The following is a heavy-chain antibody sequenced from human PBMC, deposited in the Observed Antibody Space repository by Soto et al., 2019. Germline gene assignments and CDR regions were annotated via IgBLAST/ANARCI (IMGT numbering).Heavy chain of an antibody. CDR3: ARHIIAAAENWFDP. CDR1: GGSISSSSYY. D-gene: IGHD6-13*01. CDR2: IYYSGST. J-gene: IGHJ5*02. Sequence: SETLSLTCTVSGGSISSSSYYWGWIRQPPGKGLEWIGSIYYSGSTYYNPSLKSRVTISVDTSKNQFSLKLSSVTAADTAVYYCARHIIAAAENWFDPWGQGTLVTVSS. V-gene: IGHV4-39*01.